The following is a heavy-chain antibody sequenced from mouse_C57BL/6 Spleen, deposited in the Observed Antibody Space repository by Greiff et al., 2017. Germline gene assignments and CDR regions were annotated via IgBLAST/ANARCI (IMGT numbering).Heavy chain of an antibody. Sequence: EVKVVESGGGLVKPGGSLKLSCAASGFTFSDYGMHWVRQAPEKGLEWVAYISSGSSTIYYADTVKGRFTISRDNAKNTLFLQMTSLRSEDTAMYYCARQGLGYNSNSAMDYWGQGTSVTVSS. V-gene: IGHV5-17*01. J-gene: IGHJ4*01. CDR1: GFTFSDYG. CDR2: ISSGSSTI. CDR3: ARQGLGYNSNSAMDY. D-gene: IGHD1-3*01.